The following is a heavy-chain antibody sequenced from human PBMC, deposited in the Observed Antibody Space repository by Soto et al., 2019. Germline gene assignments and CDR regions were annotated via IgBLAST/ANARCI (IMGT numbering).Heavy chain of an antibody. CDR3: AKSAGSNAYYPNDY. Sequence: PGGSLRLSCAASGSSFSSYGIHWVRQAPGKGLEWVSYISSSSSTIYYADSVKGRFTISRDNSKNTLYLQMNSLRAEDAAVYYCAKSAGSNAYYPNDYWGQGTLVTVSS. V-gene: IGHV3-48*01. CDR1: GSSFSSYG. J-gene: IGHJ4*02. D-gene: IGHD3-16*01. CDR2: ISSSSSTI.